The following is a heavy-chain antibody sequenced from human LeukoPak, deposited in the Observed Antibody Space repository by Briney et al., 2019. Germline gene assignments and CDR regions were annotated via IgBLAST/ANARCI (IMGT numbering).Heavy chain of an antibody. CDR2: IYYSGTT. Sequence: SETLSLTCSVSGGSISSRSHYWGWLRQSPGKGLERIGTIYYSGTTFYNPSLQSRVSISVDTSRNQFSLRLNSVTAADTAVYYCARRNDYDFWSGNQYYFDYWGQGTLVTVSS. D-gene: IGHD3-3*01. J-gene: IGHJ4*02. CDR3: ARRNDYDFWSGNQYYFDY. CDR1: GGSISSRSHY. V-gene: IGHV4-39*01.